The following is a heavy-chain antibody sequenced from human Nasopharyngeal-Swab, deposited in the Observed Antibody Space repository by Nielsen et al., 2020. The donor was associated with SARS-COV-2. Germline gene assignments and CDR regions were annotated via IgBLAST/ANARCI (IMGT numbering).Heavy chain of an antibody. Sequence: PETLSLTCTVSGGSISSYYWSWIRQPAGKGLEWIGRIYTSGSTNYNPSLKSRVTMSVDTSKNQFSLKLSSVTAADTAVYYCASTCSSTSCQNDFDYWGQGTLVTVSS. CDR2: IYTSGST. CDR1: GGSISSYY. CDR3: ASTCSSTSCQNDFDY. V-gene: IGHV4-4*07. J-gene: IGHJ4*02. D-gene: IGHD2-2*01.